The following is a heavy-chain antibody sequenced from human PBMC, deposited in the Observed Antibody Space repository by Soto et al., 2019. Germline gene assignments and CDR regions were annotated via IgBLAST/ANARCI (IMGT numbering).Heavy chain of an antibody. J-gene: IGHJ6*02. D-gene: IGHD3-22*01. CDR1: GYSKSIDY. V-gene: IGHV1-46*01. Sequence: ASLNLDRKTVGYSKSIDYMHWRILTQRQGLEWMGIINPSGGSTSYAQKFQGRVTMTRDTSTSTVYMELSSLRSEDTAVYYCARDRSVYSGSSGYYNEYHGMGVRGQATTGT. CDR2: INPSGGST. CDR3: ARDRSVYSGSSGYYNEYHGMGV.